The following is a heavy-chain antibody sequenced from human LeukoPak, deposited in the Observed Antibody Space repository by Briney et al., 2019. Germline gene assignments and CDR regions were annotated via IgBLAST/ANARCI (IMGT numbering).Heavy chain of an antibody. J-gene: IGHJ4*02. V-gene: IGHV4-59*08. CDR2: TYYSGST. Sequence: SETLSLTCTVSGGSISSYYWSWIRQPPRKGLEWFGLTYYSGSTHYNPSLKSRVTISVDTSKNQFSLKLSSVTAADTAVYYCARHVGNSGSGSYLTYFDYWGQGTLVTVSS. CDR1: GGSISSYY. D-gene: IGHD3-10*01. CDR3: ARHVGNSGSGSYLTYFDY.